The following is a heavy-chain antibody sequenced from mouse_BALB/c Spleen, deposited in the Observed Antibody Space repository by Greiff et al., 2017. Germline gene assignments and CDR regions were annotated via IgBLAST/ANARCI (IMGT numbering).Heavy chain of an antibody. D-gene: IGHD2-2*01. V-gene: IGHV5-6-3*01. Sequence: EVKLVESGGGLVQPGGSLKLSCAASGFTFSSYGMSWVRQTPDKRLELVATINSNGGSTYYPDSVKGRFTISRDNAKNTLYLQMSSLKSEDTAMYYCARRIYYGYGYAMDYWGQGTSVTVSS. CDR2: INSNGGST. J-gene: IGHJ4*01. CDR1: GFTFSSYG. CDR3: ARRIYYGYGYAMDY.